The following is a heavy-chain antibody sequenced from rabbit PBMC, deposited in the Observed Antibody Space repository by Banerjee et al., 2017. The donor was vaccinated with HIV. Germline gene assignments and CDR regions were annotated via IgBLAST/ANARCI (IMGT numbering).Heavy chain of an antibody. CDR2: IGTADGNT. CDR1: GFSFSNKYV. CDR3: ARRADYAGGGNFNL. Sequence: QEQLEESGGDLVKPEGSLTLTCTASGFSFSNKYVMCWVRQAPGKGLEWIACIGTADGNTFYANWAKGRFTISKTPSTTVTLQMTSLTAADTATYFCARRADYAGGGNFNLWGQSTLVTVS. D-gene: IGHD4-2*01. V-gene: IGHV1S45*01. J-gene: IGHJ4*01.